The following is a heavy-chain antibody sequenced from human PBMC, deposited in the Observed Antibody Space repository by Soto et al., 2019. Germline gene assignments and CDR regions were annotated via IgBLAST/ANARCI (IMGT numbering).Heavy chain of an antibody. J-gene: IGHJ4*02. CDR1: GFNFNTYG. CDR3: SNAGRWGVSEVPLEEYYFDF. Sequence: QVHLVGSGGGVVQPGRSLRLSCAASGFNFNTYGMHWVRQAPGKGLEWVAVISNDGRNKYYGDAVKGRFTVSRDNSRSTRYLQMDSLRPEGTSVYYCSNAGRWGVSEVPLEEYYFDFGGQGTLVTV. CDR2: ISNDGRNK. V-gene: IGHV3-30*18. D-gene: IGHD1-26*01.